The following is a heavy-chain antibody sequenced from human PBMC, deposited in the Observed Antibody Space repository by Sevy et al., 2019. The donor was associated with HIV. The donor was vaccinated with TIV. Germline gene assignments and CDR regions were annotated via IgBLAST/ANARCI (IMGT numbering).Heavy chain of an antibody. J-gene: IGHJ4*02. Sequence: ASVKVSCKASGGTFSSYAIHWVRQAPGQGLEWMGGIIPIFGTTNYAQKFQGRVTITADESTSTSNMELSSLRSEDTAVDYCAGGVSVIRGGGYYFDYWGQGTLVTVSS. D-gene: IGHD3-10*01. V-gene: IGHV1-69*13. CDR3: AGGVSVIRGGGYYFDY. CDR2: IIPIFGTT. CDR1: GGTFSSYA.